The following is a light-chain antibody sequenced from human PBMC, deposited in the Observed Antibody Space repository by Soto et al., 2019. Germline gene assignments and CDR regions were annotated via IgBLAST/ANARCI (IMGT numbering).Light chain of an antibody. CDR3: QQYDGH. V-gene: IGKV1-5*01. CDR2: DAS. Sequence: DIRLTQSPSTVSASVGDRVTITCRASQSINTWLAWYQQKPGKAPRVLIYDASSLQSGVPSRFSGSGSVTEFTLTISSLEPDDFATYYCQQYDGHFGQGTKLEIK. CDR1: QSINTW. J-gene: IGKJ2*01.